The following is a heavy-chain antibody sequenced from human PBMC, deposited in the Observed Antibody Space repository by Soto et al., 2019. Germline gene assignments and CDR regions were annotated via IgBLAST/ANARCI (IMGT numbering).Heavy chain of an antibody. CDR2: IKSNTDGGTT. D-gene: IGHD3-22*01. J-gene: IGHJ4*02. V-gene: IGHV3-15*07. CDR3: ARESSGYTFDY. Sequence: GGSLRLSCAVSGVTLTDVWMNWVRQAPGKGPEWVGRIKSNTDGGTTDYAAPVKGRFTISRDDSENTLYLQMNSLRAEDTAVYYCARESSGYTFDYWGQGTLVTVSS. CDR1: GVTLTDVW.